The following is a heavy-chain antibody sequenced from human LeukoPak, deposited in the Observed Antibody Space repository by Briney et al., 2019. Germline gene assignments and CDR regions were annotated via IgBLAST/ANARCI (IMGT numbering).Heavy chain of an antibody. J-gene: IGHJ3*02. Sequence: PGGSLRLSCAASGFTFSDYYMSLIRQAPGKGLEWVSYISSSGSTIYYADSVKGRFTISRDNAKNSLYLQMNSLRAEDTAVYYCARLPGYSSSWYKGDAFDIWGQGTMVTVSS. V-gene: IGHV3-11*01. CDR3: ARLPGYSSSWYKGDAFDI. D-gene: IGHD6-13*01. CDR1: GFTFSDYY. CDR2: ISSSGSTI.